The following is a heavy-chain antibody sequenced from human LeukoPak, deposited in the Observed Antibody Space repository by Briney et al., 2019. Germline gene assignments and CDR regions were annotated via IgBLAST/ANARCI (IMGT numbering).Heavy chain of an antibody. CDR2: IYYSGNS. CDR3: ARQQYSTSSCDS. D-gene: IGHD6-6*01. CDR1: GGSISTYY. V-gene: IGHV4-59*01. J-gene: IGHJ4*02. Sequence: SETPSLTCSVSGGSISTYYWSWIRQPPGKGLEWIGNIYYSGNSYYNPSLKSRVTVSVDTAKNQFSLKLSSVTAADTAVYYCARQQYSTSSCDSWGQGTLVTVST.